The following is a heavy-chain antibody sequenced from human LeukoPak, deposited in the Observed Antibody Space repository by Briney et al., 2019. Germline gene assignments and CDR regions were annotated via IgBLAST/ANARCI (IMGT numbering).Heavy chain of an antibody. CDR2: IKEDGSEK. V-gene: IGHV3-7*01. D-gene: IGHD3-22*01. J-gene: IGHJ4*02. CDR3: AREYGYYFDS. CDR1: GFTFSSYS. Sequence: GGSLRLPCAASGFTFSSYSMTWVRQAPGKGLEWVANIKEDGSEKYYVDSVTGRFTISRDNAKNLLYLQMSSLRAEDTAVYFCAREYGYYFDSWGQGTLVTVSS.